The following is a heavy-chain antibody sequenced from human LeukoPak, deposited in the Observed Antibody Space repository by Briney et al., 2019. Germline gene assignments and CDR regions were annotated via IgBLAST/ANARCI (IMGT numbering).Heavy chain of an antibody. V-gene: IGHV4-34*01. CDR3: ARGRLWPTHYFDY. Sequence: SETLPLTCAVYGESFSGYYWSWIGQPPGKGLEWIGEINHSGSTNYNPSLKSRVTISVDTSKNQFSLKLSSVTAADTAVYYCARGRLWPTHYFDYWGQGTLVTVSS. CDR2: INHSGST. D-gene: IGHD5-18*01. CDR1: GESFSGYY. J-gene: IGHJ4*02.